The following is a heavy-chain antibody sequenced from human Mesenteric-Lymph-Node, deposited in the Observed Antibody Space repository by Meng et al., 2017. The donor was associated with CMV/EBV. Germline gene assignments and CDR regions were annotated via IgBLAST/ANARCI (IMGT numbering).Heavy chain of an antibody. J-gene: IGHJ4*02. Sequence: GGSLRLSCAASGFTFSTYAMSWVRQAPGRGLEWVSAISTSGGSTYYADSVKGRFTISRDNSKNTLYLQMNSLRAEDTAVYYCARGPGDLGELSLIYWTFDYWGQGTLVTVSS. D-gene: IGHD3-16*02. CDR3: ARGPGDLGELSLIYWTFDY. CDR1: GFTFSTYA. V-gene: IGHV3-23*01. CDR2: ISTSGGST.